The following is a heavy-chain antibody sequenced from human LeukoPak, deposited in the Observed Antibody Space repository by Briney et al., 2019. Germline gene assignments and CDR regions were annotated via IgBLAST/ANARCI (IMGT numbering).Heavy chain of an antibody. Sequence: GACLRLSCATSVYTVSSNYMSWVRQAPWKGLEWGSVIYDSGTTYYADSVKGRFLIFRDTSKNTVDLQMNSLRVEDTAVYYCAGRRSSGWYAYWGQGTLVTVSS. CDR2: IYDSGTT. V-gene: IGHV3-53*01. CDR1: VYTVSSNY. D-gene: IGHD6-19*01. J-gene: IGHJ4*02. CDR3: AGRRSSGWYAY.